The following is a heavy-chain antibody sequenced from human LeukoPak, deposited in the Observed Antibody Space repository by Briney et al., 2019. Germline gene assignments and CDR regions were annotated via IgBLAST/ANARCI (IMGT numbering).Heavy chain of an antibody. CDR1: GYSISSGYY. CDR2: INHSGST. D-gene: IGHD2-15*01. CDR3: ARVCSSGRCCDQ. V-gene: IGHV4-38-2*02. Sequence: SETLSLTCSVSGYSISSGYYRAWMRQPPGKGLERIGSINHSGSTYYNPSLKSRVTVSVDTSKNQFSLRLSSVTAADAAVYYCARVCSSGRCCDQWGQGTLVTVSS. J-gene: IGHJ4*02.